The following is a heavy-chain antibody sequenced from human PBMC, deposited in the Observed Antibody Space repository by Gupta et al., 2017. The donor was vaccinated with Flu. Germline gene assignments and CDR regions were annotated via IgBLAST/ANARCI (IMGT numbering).Heavy chain of an antibody. CDR3: ARDMAYTTFDY. Sequence: EVQLVESGGGWVQPGGSLRLSCAASGLPFSRRGMTWVRQAPGKGLEWVANINEDGSTKNYLDSVKGRFTISRDNARNSLYLQMNSLRAEDTAVYYCARDMAYTTFDYWGQGTLVTVSS. CDR2: INEDGSTK. CDR1: GLPFSRRG. J-gene: IGHJ4*02. D-gene: IGHD1-1*01. V-gene: IGHV3-7*01.